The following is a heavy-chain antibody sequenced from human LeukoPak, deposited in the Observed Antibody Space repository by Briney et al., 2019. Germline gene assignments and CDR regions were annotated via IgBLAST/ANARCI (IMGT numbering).Heavy chain of an antibody. CDR3: ARQRDYGEFLI. V-gene: IGHV3-23*01. CDR1: GFTFSSYA. Sequence: GGSLRLPCAASGFTFSSYAMSWVRQAPGKGLEWVSAISGSGGSTCYADSVKGRFTISRDNSKNTLYLQMNSLRAEDTAVYYCARQRDYGEFLIWGQGTLVTVSS. CDR2: ISGSGGST. J-gene: IGHJ4*02. D-gene: IGHD4-17*01.